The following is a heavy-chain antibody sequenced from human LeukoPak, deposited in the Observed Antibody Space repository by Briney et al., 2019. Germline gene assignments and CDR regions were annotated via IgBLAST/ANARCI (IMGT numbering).Heavy chain of an antibody. V-gene: IGHV3-21*01. D-gene: IGHD7-27*01. CDR1: GFIFSTYS. Sequence: GGSLRLSCTASGFIFSTYSMIWVRQAPGKGLEWVSSISSTSGNKYYADSVKGRFTISRDNAKNSLYLQMNSLRAEDTAVYYCAKGDVSVTREFDYWGQGTLVTVSS. CDR2: ISSTSGNK. CDR3: AKGDVSVTREFDY. J-gene: IGHJ4*02.